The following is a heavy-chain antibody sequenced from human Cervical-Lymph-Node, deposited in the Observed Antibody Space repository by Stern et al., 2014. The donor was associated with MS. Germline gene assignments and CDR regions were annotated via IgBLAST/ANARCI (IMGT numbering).Heavy chain of an antibody. CDR2: IYHSGNT. Sequence: VQLVESGPGLVKPSETLSLTCTVSGASVSSHYWRWIRQSPGKGLEWIGYIYHSGNTNYNPSLNSRVTISGDTSKNQFSLKLTSVTAADTAVYYCARSLRVGATSFWHFALWGRGTLVTVSS. D-gene: IGHD1-26*01. CDR3: ARSLRVGATSFWHFAL. CDR1: GASVSSHY. J-gene: IGHJ2*01. V-gene: IGHV4-59*02.